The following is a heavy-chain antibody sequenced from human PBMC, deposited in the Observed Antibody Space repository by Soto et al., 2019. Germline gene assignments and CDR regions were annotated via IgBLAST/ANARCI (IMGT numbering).Heavy chain of an antibody. V-gene: IGHV3-21*01. D-gene: IGHD3-10*01. CDR2: ITSSSNYI. CDR1: GFTFSRYS. CDR3: ARDTNFYASGSGVDY. Sequence: EVQVVESGGGLVKPGGSLRLSCAASGFTFSRYSMSWVRQAPGKGREWVSSITSSSNYIHYTDSVQGRFTISRDNAKSSLYLQMNSLRAEDTALYYCARDTNFYASGSGVDYWGQGTLVTVSS. J-gene: IGHJ4*02.